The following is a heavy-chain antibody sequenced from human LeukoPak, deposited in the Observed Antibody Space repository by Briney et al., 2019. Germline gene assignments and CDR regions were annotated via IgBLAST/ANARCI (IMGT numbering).Heavy chain of an antibody. Sequence: SETLSLTCAVSGYSISSGYYWGWIRQPPGKGLEWIGSIYHSGSTYYNPSLKSRVTISVDTSKNPFSLKLSSVTAADTAVYYCARHVLRGNSFHYFDYWGQGTLVTVSS. CDR2: IYHSGST. D-gene: IGHD4-23*01. CDR3: ARHVLRGNSFHYFDY. CDR1: GYSISSGYY. V-gene: IGHV4-38-2*01. J-gene: IGHJ4*02.